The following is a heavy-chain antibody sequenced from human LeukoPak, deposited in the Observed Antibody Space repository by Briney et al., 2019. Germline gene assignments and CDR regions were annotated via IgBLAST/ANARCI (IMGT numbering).Heavy chain of an antibody. CDR1: GFTFSTYA. V-gene: IGHV3-23*01. J-gene: IGHJ6*03. Sequence: GGSLRLSCAGSGFTFSTYAMNWVRQAPGKGLEWVSATSGDGGITYYADSAKGRFTISRDNSKDTLFLQMNSLRVEDTAVYYCAGAYYDSWSGYYTNYYYYMGVWAKGTPVTVSS. D-gene: IGHD3-3*01. CDR2: TSGDGGIT. CDR3: AGAYYDSWSGYYTNYYYYMGV.